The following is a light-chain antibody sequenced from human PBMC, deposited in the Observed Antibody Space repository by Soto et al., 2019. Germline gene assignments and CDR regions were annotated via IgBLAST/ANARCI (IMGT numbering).Light chain of an antibody. V-gene: IGLV2-14*01. CDR1: SSDVGGYNY. CDR2: DVS. CDR3: SSYTSSSLLG. J-gene: IGLJ2*01. Sequence: QSALTQPASVSGSPGQSITISRTGTSSDVGGYNYVSWYQQHPGKAPKLMIYDVSNRPSGVSNRFSGSKSGNTASLTISGLQAEDEADYYCSSYTSSSLLGFGGGTKVTVL.